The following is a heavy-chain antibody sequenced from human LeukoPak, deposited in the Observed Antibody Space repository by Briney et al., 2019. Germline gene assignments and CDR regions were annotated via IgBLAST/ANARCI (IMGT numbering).Heavy chain of an antibody. Sequence: GGSLRLSCAASGFTFSSYAMSWVRQAPGKGLEWVANIKQDGSLRYYVESVKGRFAVSRDNAKNSVYLQMSSLRAEDTAVYYCAREGDAFDIWGHGTMVTVSS. CDR1: GFTFSSYA. V-gene: IGHV3-7*01. CDR2: IKQDGSLR. J-gene: IGHJ3*02. CDR3: AREGDAFDI.